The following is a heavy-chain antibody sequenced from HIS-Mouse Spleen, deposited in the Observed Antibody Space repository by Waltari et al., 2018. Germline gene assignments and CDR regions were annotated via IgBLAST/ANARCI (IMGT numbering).Heavy chain of an antibody. CDR1: GGSISSSSYY. Sequence: QLQLQESGPGLVKPSETLSLTCTVSGGSISSSSYYWGWIRQPPGKGLEWIGSIYYSGSTYYNPSLKSRVTISVDTSKNQFSLKLSSVTAADTAVYYCAREPGYSYGYYFDYWGQGTLVTVSS. V-gene: IGHV4-39*07. J-gene: IGHJ4*02. CDR3: AREPGYSYGYYFDY. CDR2: IYYSGST. D-gene: IGHD5-18*01.